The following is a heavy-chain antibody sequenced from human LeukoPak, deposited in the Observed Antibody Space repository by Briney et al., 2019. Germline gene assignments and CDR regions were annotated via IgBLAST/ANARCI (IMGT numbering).Heavy chain of an antibody. J-gene: IGHJ4*02. V-gene: IGHV3-53*01. CDR1: GFTVSSNS. CDR3: ARGRPIDH. Sequence: GGSLRLSCAASGFTVSSNSMSWVRQAPGKGLEWVSIIYGGSTTYYADSVKGRFTISRDNSKNTLYPQMNSLRAEDTAFYYCARGRPIDHWGQGTLVTVSS. D-gene: IGHD6-25*01. CDR2: IYGGSTT.